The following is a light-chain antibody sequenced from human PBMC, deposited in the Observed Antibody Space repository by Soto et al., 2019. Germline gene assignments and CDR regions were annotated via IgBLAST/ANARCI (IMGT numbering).Light chain of an antibody. CDR3: QTYVSSLSGPVV. V-gene: IGLV2-11*01. Sequence: QSALIQPPSVSGSPGQSVTISCTGTSSDVGSYDYVSWYQQHPGTVPKPMIYNVNTRPSGVPDRFSGSKSGNTASMTISGLQAEEEADYYCQTYVSSLSGPVVFGGGTQLTVL. J-gene: IGLJ3*02. CDR2: NVN. CDR1: SSDVGSYDY.